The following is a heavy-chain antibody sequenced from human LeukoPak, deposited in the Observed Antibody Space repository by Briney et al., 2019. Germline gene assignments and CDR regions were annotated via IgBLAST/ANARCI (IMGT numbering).Heavy chain of an antibody. CDR2: IYYSGGT. Sequence: SETLSLTCTVSGVSISSYYWSLIRQTPGKGLEWIGYIYYSGGTNYNPSLKSRVTISVDTSENQCSLKLRSLTAADTAVYYCARLRPAYGMDVWGQGTTVTVS. CDR1: GVSISSYY. J-gene: IGHJ6*02. V-gene: IGHV4-59*08. CDR3: ARLRPAYGMDV.